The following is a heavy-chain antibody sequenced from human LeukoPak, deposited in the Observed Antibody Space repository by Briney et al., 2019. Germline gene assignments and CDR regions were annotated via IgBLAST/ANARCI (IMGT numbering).Heavy chain of an antibody. J-gene: IGHJ4*02. Sequence: KSSGTLSLTCAVYGGSFSGYYWSWIRQPPGKGLEWIGEINHSGGTNYNPSLKSRVTISVDTSKNQFSLKLSSVTAADTAVYYCATSSQADYDILTGYYSFDYWGQGTLVTVSS. CDR2: INHSGGT. CDR3: ATSSQADYDILTGYYSFDY. CDR1: GGSFSGYY. D-gene: IGHD3-9*01. V-gene: IGHV4-34*01.